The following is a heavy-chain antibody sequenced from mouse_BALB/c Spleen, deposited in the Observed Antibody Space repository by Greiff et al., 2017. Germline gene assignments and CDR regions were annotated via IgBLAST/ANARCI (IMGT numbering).Heavy chain of an antibody. CDR3: AAYYGKRYYFDY. D-gene: IGHD2-10*01. Sequence: EVQLQESGPGLVKPSQSLSLTCTVTGYSITSDYAWNWIRQFPGNKLEWMGYISYSGSTSYNPSLKSRISITRDTSKNQFFLQLNSVTTEDTATYYCAAYYGKRYYFDYWGQGTTLTVSS. V-gene: IGHV3-2*02. CDR2: ISYSGST. J-gene: IGHJ2*01. CDR1: GYSITSDYA.